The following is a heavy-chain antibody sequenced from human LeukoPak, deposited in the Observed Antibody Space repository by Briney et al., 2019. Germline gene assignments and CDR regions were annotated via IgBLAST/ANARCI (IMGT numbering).Heavy chain of an antibody. CDR3: ARGGLWGYCSGGSCYSHWFDP. CDR2: INPNSGNT. Sequence: ASVKVSCKASGYTFTGYYIHWVRQAPGQGLEWMGWINPNSGNTNYAQKFQGEVTMTRDTSISTAYMELSRLRSDDTAVYYCARGGLWGYCSGGSCYSHWFDPWGQGTLVTVSS. V-gene: IGHV1-2*02. J-gene: IGHJ5*02. D-gene: IGHD2-15*01. CDR1: GYTFTGYY.